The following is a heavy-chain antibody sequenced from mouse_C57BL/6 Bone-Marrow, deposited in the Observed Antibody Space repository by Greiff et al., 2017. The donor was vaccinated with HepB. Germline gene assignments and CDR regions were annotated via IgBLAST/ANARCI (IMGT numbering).Heavy chain of an antibody. CDR1: GYAFSSYW. J-gene: IGHJ2*01. V-gene: IGHV1-80*01. Sequence: QVQLQQSGAELVKPGASVKISCKASGYAFSSYWMNWVKQRPGKGLEWIGQIYPGDGDTNYNGKFKGKATLTADKSSSTAYMQLSSLTSEDSAVYFCARSLTVVADYFDYWGQGTTLTVSS. CDR3: ARSLTVVADYFDY. D-gene: IGHD1-1*01. CDR2: IYPGDGDT.